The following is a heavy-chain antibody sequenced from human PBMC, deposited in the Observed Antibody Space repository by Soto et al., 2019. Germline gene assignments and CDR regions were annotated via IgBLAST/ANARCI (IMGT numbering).Heavy chain of an antibody. CDR3: ARRLEVVAAPKEYYYYMDV. Sequence: GASVKVSCKASGYTFNSYDINWVRQATGQGLEWMGWMNPNSGNTGYAQKFQGRVTMTRNTSISTAYMELSSLRSEDTAVYYCARRLEVVAAPKEYYYYMDVWGKGTTVTVSS. J-gene: IGHJ6*03. CDR1: GYTFNSYD. CDR2: MNPNSGNT. D-gene: IGHD2-15*01. V-gene: IGHV1-8*01.